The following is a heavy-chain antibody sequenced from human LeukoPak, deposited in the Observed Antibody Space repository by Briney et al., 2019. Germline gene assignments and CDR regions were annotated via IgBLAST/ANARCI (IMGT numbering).Heavy chain of an antibody. CDR1: GYSVSSGYY. CDR2: IYHSGST. Sequence: SETLSLTCTVSGYSVSSGYYWGWIRQPPGKGLEWIGTIYHSGSTYYNPSLKSRVTISVDTSKNQFSLKLTSVTAADTAVYYCARVRGYCSSTICYRYYFDYWGQGTLVTVSS. CDR3: ARVRGYCSSTICYRYYFDY. D-gene: IGHD2-2*01. V-gene: IGHV4-38-2*02. J-gene: IGHJ4*02.